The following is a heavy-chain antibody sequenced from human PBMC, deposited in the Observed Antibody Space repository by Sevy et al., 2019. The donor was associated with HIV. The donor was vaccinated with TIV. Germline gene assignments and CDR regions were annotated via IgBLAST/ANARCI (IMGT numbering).Heavy chain of an antibody. D-gene: IGHD2-21*02. V-gene: IGHV3-49*03. CDR2: IRSKAYGGTT. CDR3: TRYCYGGNSVFDY. Sequence: GGSLRLSCTASGFTFGDYAMSWFRQAPGKGLEWVGFIRSKAYGGTTEYAASVKGRFTISSDDPKSIAYLQMNSLKTEDKAVYYCTRYCYGGNSVFDYWGQGTLVTVSS. J-gene: IGHJ4*02. CDR1: GFTFGDYA.